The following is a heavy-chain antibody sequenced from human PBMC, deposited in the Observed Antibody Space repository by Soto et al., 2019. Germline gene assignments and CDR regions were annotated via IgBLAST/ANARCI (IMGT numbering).Heavy chain of an antibody. CDR3: VRDLNGSGDY. CDR1: GGSTTSDY. CDR2: IFHSLGA. D-gene: IGHD3-10*01. Sequence: SETLSLTGTVSGGSTTSDYWSWIREPPGKGLAWLGYIFHSLGAKYAPSLGSRGTISLDTSKNQLSLSLRSVTAADTAIYFCVRDLNGSGDYWGQGTLVTVSS. V-gene: IGHV4-59*01. J-gene: IGHJ4*02.